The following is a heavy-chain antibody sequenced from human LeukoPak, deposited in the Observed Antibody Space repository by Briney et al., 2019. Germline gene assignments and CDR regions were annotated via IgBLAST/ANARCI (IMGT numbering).Heavy chain of an antibody. CDR2: ILYEGSAK. CDR1: GFTFSSYG. D-gene: IGHD6-13*01. CDR3: AKDQTAFGIAAAGSLIGY. Sequence: PGRSLRLSCAASGFTFSSYGMRWVRQAPGKGLEWVAVILYEGSAKYYADSAKGRFTISRDNSRNTLYLQMNRLRAEDTAVYYCAKDQTAFGIAAAGSLIGYWGQGTLVTASS. J-gene: IGHJ4*02. V-gene: IGHV3-33*06.